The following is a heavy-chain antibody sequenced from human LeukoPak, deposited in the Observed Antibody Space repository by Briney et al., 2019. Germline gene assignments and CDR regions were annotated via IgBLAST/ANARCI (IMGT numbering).Heavy chain of an antibody. J-gene: IGHJ3*02. V-gene: IGHV3-48*01. CDR1: GFTFSSYW. CDR3: ARDSFGIAFDI. D-gene: IGHD1-14*01. CDR2: IDSSSSTN. Sequence: GGSLRLSCAASGFTFSSYWMHWVRQAPGKGLEWVSYIDSSSSTNYYADSVKGRFTISRDNGKNSLYLQMNSLRVDDTAIYYCARDSFGIAFDIWGQGTMVTVSS.